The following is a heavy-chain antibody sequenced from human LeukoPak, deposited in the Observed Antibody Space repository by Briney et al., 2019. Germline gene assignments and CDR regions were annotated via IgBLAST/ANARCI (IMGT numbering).Heavy chain of an antibody. D-gene: IGHD6-13*01. V-gene: IGHV1-58*01. CDR3: AASGHSSSWYYFDY. J-gene: IGHJ4*02. Sequence: SVKVSCKASGFTFTSSAVQWVRQARGQRLEWIGGIVVGSGNTNYAQKFQERVTITRDMSTSTAYMELSSLRSEDTAVYYCAASGHSSSWYYFDYWGQGTLVTVSS. CDR1: GFTFTSSA. CDR2: IVVGSGNT.